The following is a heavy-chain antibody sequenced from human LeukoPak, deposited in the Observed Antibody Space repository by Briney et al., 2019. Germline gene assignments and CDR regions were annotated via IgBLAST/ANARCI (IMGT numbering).Heavy chain of an antibody. J-gene: IGHJ4*02. D-gene: IGHD6-19*01. CDR2: ISGRGGST. CDR3: AKSVAATGDPVDY. CDR1: GFTFSSYA. V-gene: IGHV3-23*01. Sequence: GGSLRLSCAASGFTFSSYAMNWVRQAPGKGLEWVSNISGRGGSTYYADSVKGRFTISRDNSKNTLYLQMNSLRAEDTAVYYCAKSVAATGDPVDYWGQGTLVIVSA.